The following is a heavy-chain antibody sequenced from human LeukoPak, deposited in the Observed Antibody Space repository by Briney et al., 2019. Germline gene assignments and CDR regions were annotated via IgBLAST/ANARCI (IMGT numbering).Heavy chain of an antibody. V-gene: IGHV3-7*03. J-gene: IGHJ6*02. CDR3: ARGVRYYYDSSGYLTIWLRKNYYYYGMDV. D-gene: IGHD3-22*01. CDR1: GFSFSSHW. Sequence: GGSLRLSCAASGFSFSSHWMSWVRQAPGKGLEWVANINQDGGENYVDSVKGRFTISRDNAKDSLYLQMNSLRAEDTAVYYCARGVRYYYDSSGYLTIWLRKNYYYYGMDVWGQGTTVTVSS. CDR2: INQDGGE.